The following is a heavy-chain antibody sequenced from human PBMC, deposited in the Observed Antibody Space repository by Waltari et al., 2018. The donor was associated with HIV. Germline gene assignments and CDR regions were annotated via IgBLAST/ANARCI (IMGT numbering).Heavy chain of an antibody. D-gene: IGHD1-26*01. V-gene: IGHV3-7*01. CDR3: ARASYSGSTEPFDY. J-gene: IGHJ4*02. Sequence: EVQLVESGGGLVQPGGSLRLSCAASGFTFSSYWMRWVRQAPGRGLEWVANIKQDGSEKYYVDSVKGRFTISRDNAKNSLYLQMNSLRAEDTAVYYCARASYSGSTEPFDYWGQGTLVTVSS. CDR1: GFTFSSYW. CDR2: IKQDGSEK.